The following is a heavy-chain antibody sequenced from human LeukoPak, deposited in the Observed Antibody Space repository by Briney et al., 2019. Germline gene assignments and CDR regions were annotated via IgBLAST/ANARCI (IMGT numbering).Heavy chain of an antibody. CDR3: ARAYYSDSNAPYYFDY. Sequence: PSETLSLTCTVSGGSIRNYYWSWLRQPPGKGLEWVGYIYYSGSTNYNPSLKSRVTISVDTSKNHFSLKLNSVTAADTAVYYCARAYYSDSNAPYYFDYWGQGTLVTVSS. V-gene: IGHV4-59*08. CDR1: GGSIRNYY. CDR2: IYYSGST. J-gene: IGHJ4*02. D-gene: IGHD3-22*01.